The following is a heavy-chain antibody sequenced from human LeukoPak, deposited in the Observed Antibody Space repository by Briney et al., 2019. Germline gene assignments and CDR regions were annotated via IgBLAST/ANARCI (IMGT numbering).Heavy chain of an antibody. CDR2: IYYSGST. V-gene: IGHV4-39*01. D-gene: IGHD6-19*01. CDR1: GGSISSSSYY. J-gene: IGHJ4*02. CDR3: ARLDSSGWHRGTFDY. Sequence: SDTLSLTCTVSGGSISSSSYYWGWIRQPPGKGLEWIGSIYYSGSTYYNPSLKSRVTISVDTSKNQFSLKLSSVTAADTAVYYCARLDSSGWHRGTFDYWGQGTLVTVSS.